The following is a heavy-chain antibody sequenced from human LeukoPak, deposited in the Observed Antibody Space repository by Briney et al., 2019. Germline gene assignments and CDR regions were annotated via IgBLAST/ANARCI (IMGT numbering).Heavy chain of an antibody. CDR3: ARVSGVVEPIDS. V-gene: IGHV4-31*03. Sequence: PSQTLSLTCTVSGGSISSGGSYWSWIRQHPGEGLEWIGYIYYSGSTYYNPSLKSRVTISVDTSKNQFSLKLSSVTAADTAMYYCARVSGVVEPIDSWGQGTLVTVSS. CDR2: IYYSGST. D-gene: IGHD2-21*01. J-gene: IGHJ4*02. CDR1: GGSISSGGSY.